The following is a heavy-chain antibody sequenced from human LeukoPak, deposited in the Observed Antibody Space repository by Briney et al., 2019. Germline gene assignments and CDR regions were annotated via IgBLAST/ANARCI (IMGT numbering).Heavy chain of an antibody. D-gene: IGHD2-2*01. V-gene: IGHV3-23*01. J-gene: IGHJ4*02. Sequence: GGSLRLSCAASAFMFSNFAMSWVRQAPGKGLEWVSTIYYSGGNTYSADSVKGRFTISRDNAKNTLYLQMNSLRAEDTAVYYCAKHQGQAVVPRRFDYWGQGTLVTVSS. CDR1: AFMFSNFA. CDR2: IYYSGGNT. CDR3: AKHQGQAVVPRRFDY.